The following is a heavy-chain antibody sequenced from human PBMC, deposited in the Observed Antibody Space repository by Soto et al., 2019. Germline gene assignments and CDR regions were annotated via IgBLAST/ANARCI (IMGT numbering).Heavy chain of an antibody. CDR1: GGTFSSYA. CDR2: IIPIFGTA. CDR3: AGRQWETNPTFDY. J-gene: IGHJ4*02. Sequence: ASVKVSCKASGGTFSSYAISWVRQAPGQGLEWMGGIIPIFGTANYAQKFQGRVTITADESTSTAYMELSSLRSEETAVYYCAGRQWETNPTFDYWGQGTLVTVSS. V-gene: IGHV1-69*13. D-gene: IGHD1-26*01.